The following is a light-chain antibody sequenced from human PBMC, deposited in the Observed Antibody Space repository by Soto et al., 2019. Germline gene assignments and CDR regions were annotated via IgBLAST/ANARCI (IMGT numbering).Light chain of an antibody. CDR2: DAS. V-gene: IGKV1-5*01. CDR3: QQYKSYWT. Sequence: DIQITQSPSTLSAYVGDKVTITCRASQSISNWLAWYQQKPGKAPKALIHDASSLESGVPSRFSGSGSGTEFTLTISSLQPDDFATYHCQQYKSYWTFGQGTKVDIK. J-gene: IGKJ1*01. CDR1: QSISNW.